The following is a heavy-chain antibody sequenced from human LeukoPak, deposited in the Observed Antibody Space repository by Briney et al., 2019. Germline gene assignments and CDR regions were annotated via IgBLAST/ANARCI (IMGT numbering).Heavy chain of an antibody. Sequence: GGSLRLSCAASGFTFSSYAMSWVRQAPGKGLEWVSAISGSGGSTYYADSVKGRFTISRDNARNSLYLQMNSLRVEDTAVYYCARESAEAFDIWGQGTMVTVSS. J-gene: IGHJ3*02. CDR3: ARESAEAFDI. V-gene: IGHV3-23*01. CDR2: ISGSGGST. CDR1: GFTFSSYA. D-gene: IGHD1-14*01.